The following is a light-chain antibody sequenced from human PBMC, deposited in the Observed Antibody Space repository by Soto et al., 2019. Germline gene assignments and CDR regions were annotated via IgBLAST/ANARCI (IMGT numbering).Light chain of an antibody. J-gene: IGLJ2*01. V-gene: IGLV4-69*01. CDR2: LNSDGSH. CDR3: QTWGSGIVV. CDR1: SGHSNYA. Sequence: QPVLTQSPSASASLGASVKLTCTLSSGHSNYAIAWHQQQSEKGPRYLMKLNSDGSHSKGDGMPDRFSGSSSGAERYLTISSLQSGDESDYYCQTWGSGIVVFGGGTKLTVL.